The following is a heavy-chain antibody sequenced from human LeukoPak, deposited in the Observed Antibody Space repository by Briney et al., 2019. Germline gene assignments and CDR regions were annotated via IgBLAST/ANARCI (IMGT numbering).Heavy chain of an antibody. J-gene: IGHJ5*02. CDR3: AIYSTSSGWFDP. CDR1: GGSIGSTSYY. D-gene: IGHD6-6*01. V-gene: IGHV4-39*01. CDR2: IYYSGTT. Sequence: PSETLSLTCTVSGGSIGSTSYYWGWIRQPPGKGLEWIGNIYYSGTTYYNPSLKSRVTISVDTSKNQFSLKLTSVTAADTAVYYCAIYSTSSGWFDPWGQGTLVTVSS.